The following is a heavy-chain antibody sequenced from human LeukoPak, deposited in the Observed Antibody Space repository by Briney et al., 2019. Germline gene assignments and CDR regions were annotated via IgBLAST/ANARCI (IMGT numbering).Heavy chain of an antibody. Sequence: PGGSLRLSCAASGFTFSSYAMSWVRQAPGKGLEWVSAISGSGGSPYYADSVKGRFTISRDNSKNTLSLQMNSLRPEAAAVYYCAKGISSSWPLRSDWGQGTRVTVSS. CDR2: ISGSGGSP. D-gene: IGHD6-13*01. V-gene: IGHV3-23*01. CDR3: AKGISSSWPLRSD. CDR1: GFTFSSYA. J-gene: IGHJ4*02.